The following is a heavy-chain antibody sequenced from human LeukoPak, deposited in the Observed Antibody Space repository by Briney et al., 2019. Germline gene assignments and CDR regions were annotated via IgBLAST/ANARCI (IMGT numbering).Heavy chain of an antibody. V-gene: IGHV4-59*01. CDR2: IYYSGST. CDR3: ASLSSGWYFDY. D-gene: IGHD6-19*01. J-gene: IGHJ4*02. CDR1: GGSISSYY. Sequence: PSETLSLTCTVSGGSISSYYWSWIRQPPGKGLEWMGYIYYSGSTNYNPSLESRVTISVDTSKNQFSLNLSSVTAADTAVYYCASLSSGWYFDYWGQGTLVTVSS.